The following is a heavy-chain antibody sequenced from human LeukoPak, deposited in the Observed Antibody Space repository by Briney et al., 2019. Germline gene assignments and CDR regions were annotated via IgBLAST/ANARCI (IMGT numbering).Heavy chain of an antibody. D-gene: IGHD2-8*02. CDR3: ARVIYDSTGHPSFDY. Sequence: GASVNVSCKTSGYMFTHFGLTWVRQAPGQGFEWLGWISGYTGDTNYTLKLAGRITVTIDTSTNTGYMELRSLRSDDTAMYYCARVIYDSTGHPSFDYWGRGTLVTVST. CDR2: ISGYTGDT. CDR1: GYMFTHFG. J-gene: IGHJ4*02. V-gene: IGHV1-18*01.